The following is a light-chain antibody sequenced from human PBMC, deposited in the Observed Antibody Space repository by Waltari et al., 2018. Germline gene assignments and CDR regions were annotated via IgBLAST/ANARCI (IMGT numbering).Light chain of an antibody. J-gene: IGKJ1*01. CDR1: QSISKY. Sequence: EIVLTQSPGTLSLSPAESATLSCRASQSISKYLAWYQQRPGQAPRLLIYAASNRATGIPDRFSGGVSGTDFSLTISRLEPEDFAVYYCQHHVRLPATFGQGTKVEIK. V-gene: IGKV3-20*01. CDR2: AAS. CDR3: QHHVRLPAT.